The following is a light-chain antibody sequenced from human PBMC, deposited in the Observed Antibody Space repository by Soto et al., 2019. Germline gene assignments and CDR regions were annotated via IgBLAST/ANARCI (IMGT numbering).Light chain of an antibody. CDR2: DAS. V-gene: IGKV3-11*01. CDR3: QQRSNWPTWT. J-gene: IGKJ1*01. Sequence: EIVLTQSPATLSLSPGERATLSCRASQNVYSYLAWYQQKPGQAPRLLIYDASNRATGIPARFSGGGSGTDFTLTISSLEPEAFAVYYCQQRSNWPTWTFGQGTKVEIK. CDR1: QNVYSY.